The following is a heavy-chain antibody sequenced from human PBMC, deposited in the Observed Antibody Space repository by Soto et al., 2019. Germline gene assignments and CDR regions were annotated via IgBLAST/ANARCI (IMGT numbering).Heavy chain of an antibody. CDR2: IYSGGST. J-gene: IGHJ6*02. CDR3: ARVRDYYYGMDV. Sequence: EVPLVESGGGLVQPGGSLRLSCAASGFTVSSNYMSWVRQAPGKGLEWVSVIYSGGSTYYADSVKGRFTISRDNSKNTLYLQMNSLRAEDTAVYYCARVRDYYYGMDVWGQGTTVTVSS. CDR1: GFTVSSNY. V-gene: IGHV3-66*01.